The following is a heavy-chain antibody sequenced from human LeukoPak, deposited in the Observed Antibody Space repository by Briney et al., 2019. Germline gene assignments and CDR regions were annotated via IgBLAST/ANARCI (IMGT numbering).Heavy chain of an antibody. CDR2: IYYSGST. CDR1: GGSISSYY. Sequence: PSETLSLTCTVSGGSISSYYWSWIRQPPGKGLEWIGYIYYSGSTNYNPSLKSRVTISVDTSKNQFSLKLSSVTAADTAVYYCAREVVVPAAQASYYYYGMDAWGQGTTVTVSS. V-gene: IGHV4-59*01. D-gene: IGHD2-2*01. J-gene: IGHJ6*02. CDR3: AREVVVPAAQASYYYYGMDA.